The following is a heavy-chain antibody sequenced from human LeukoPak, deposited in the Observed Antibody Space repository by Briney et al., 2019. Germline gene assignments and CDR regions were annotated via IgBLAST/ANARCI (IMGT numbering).Heavy chain of an antibody. D-gene: IGHD2-15*01. V-gene: IGHV1-2*06. CDR1: GYTFTDYY. Sequence: ASVKVSCKASGYTFTDYYMHWVRQAPGQGLEWMGRINPNSGGTNYAQKFQGRVTMTRDTSISTAYMELSRLRSDDTAVYYCAREMGRVVAAVDYWGQGTLVTVSS. CDR2: INPNSGGT. J-gene: IGHJ4*02. CDR3: AREMGRVVAAVDY.